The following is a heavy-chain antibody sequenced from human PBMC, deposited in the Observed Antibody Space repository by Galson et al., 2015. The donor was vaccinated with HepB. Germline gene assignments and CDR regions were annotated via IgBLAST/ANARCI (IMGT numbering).Heavy chain of an antibody. J-gene: IGHJ6*02. CDR2: LSFDGTNE. CDR1: GFDFSIYT. D-gene: IGHD3-10*01. Sequence: SLRLSCAASGFDFSIYTMVWVRQAPGKGLECVAVLSFDGTNEYYIDSVKGRFTISRDNAKDSLYLQMNSLRAEDTALYYCAKDWLGFYVSGSPYGMDVWGQGTTVTVSS. CDR3: AKDWLGFYVSGSPYGMDV. V-gene: IGHV3-30-3*01.